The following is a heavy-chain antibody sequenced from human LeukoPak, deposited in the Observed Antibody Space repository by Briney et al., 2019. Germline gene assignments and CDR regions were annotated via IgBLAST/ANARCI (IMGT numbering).Heavy chain of an antibody. CDR1: GGSISSSNYY. Sequence: PPETPCPSCTVSGGSISSSNYYWCWIRQPPGKGLDWIGSGYYSGTSYYNPSLKSRVTISVVTSKNQFSLKLSSVTAADTAVYYCARLQSTGDSGRGWFDPPGHRALVSVSS. D-gene: IGHD3-10*01. J-gene: IGHJ5*02. V-gene: IGHV4-39*01. CDR2: GYYSGTS. CDR3: ARLQSTGDSGRGWFDP.